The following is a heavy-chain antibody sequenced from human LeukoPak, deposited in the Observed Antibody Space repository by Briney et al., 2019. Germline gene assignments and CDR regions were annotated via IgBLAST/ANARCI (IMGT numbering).Heavy chain of an antibody. CDR2: ISTYNGNT. CDR3: ARETPHYGDSYFDY. Sequence: GASVKVSCKASGYTFTRYGITWVRQAPGQGLEWMGWISTYNGNTNYAQKLQGRVTMTTDTSTSTAYMELRSLRSDDTAVYYCARETPHYGDSYFDYWGQGTLVTVSS. D-gene: IGHD4-17*01. J-gene: IGHJ4*02. V-gene: IGHV1-18*01. CDR1: GYTFTRYG.